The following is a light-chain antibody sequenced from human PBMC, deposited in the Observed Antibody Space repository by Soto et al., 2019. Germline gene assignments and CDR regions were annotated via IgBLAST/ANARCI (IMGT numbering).Light chain of an antibody. CDR3: QQYGSSSWT. CDR2: GAS. Sequence: EIVLTQSPATLSLSPGERATLSCRASQSVRSYLAWYQQKPGQAPRLLIYGASTRTTGIPDRFSGGGSGTDFTLTISRLEPEDFAVYYCQQYGSSSWTFGQGTKVDIK. J-gene: IGKJ1*01. V-gene: IGKV3-20*01. CDR1: QSVRSY.